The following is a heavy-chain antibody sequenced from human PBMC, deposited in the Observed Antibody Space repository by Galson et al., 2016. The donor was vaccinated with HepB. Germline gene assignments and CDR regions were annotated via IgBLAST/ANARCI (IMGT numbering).Heavy chain of an antibody. D-gene: IGHD3-16*01. CDR2: IAGGSTTV. J-gene: IGHJ5*02. CDR1: GFIFGDYY. CDR3: ARIREGGP. Sequence: SLRLSCAASGFIFGDYYMSWIRQAPGKGLEWISYIAGGSTTVYHADSVKGRFTISRDNAKNTLYLQMNSLRVEDTAVYSCARIREGGPWGQGTLVTVSS. V-gene: IGHV3-11*04.